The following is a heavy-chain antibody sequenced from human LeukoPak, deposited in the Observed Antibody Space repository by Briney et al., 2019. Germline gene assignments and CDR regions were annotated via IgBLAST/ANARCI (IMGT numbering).Heavy chain of an antibody. Sequence: GGSLRLSCAASGFIFSSYWMSWVRQAPGKGLEWVASIKEEGSEKHYVDSVKGRFTISRDNAKNSLYLQMNSLRAEDTAVYYCARGHYQLSWGQGILVTVSS. J-gene: IGHJ5*02. CDR2: IKEEGSEK. V-gene: IGHV3-7*01. CDR3: ARGHYQLS. CDR1: GFIFSSYW. D-gene: IGHD2-2*01.